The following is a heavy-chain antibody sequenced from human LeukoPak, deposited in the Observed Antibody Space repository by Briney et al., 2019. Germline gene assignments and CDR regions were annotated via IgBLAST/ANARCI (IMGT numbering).Heavy chain of an antibody. CDR1: GGSISSYY. CDR2: IYYSGST. D-gene: IGHD3-10*01. J-gene: IGHJ6*03. V-gene: IGHV4-59*01. CDR3: ARGFGEFSGLHYYYYYTDV. Sequence: SETLSLTCTVAGGSISSYYWSWVRQPPGKGLEWVGYIYYSGSTTYNPPRKSRVTISVDTSKNQFSLKLSSVTAADTAVYYGARGFGEFSGLHYYYYYTDVWGKGTTVTVSS.